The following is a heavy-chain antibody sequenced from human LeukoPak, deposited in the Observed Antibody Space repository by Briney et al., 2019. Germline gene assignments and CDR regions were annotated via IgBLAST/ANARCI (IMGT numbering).Heavy chain of an antibody. CDR3: ARVVPGTGFFY. CDR2: ISSTSSNI. CDR1: GFTFSSYS. D-gene: IGHD2-8*02. Sequence: GGSLRLSCAASGFTFSSYSMNWVRQAPGKGLEWVSSISSTSSNIYYADSVKGRFTISRDNAKNTLYLQMNSLRAEDTAVYYCARVVPGTGFFYWGQGTLVTVSS. J-gene: IGHJ4*02. V-gene: IGHV3-21*01.